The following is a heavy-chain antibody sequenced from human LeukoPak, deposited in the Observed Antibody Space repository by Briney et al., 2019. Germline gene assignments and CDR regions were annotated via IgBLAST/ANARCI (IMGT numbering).Heavy chain of an antibody. Sequence: PGGSLRLSCAASGFTFSSYAMNWVRQAPGKGLEWVSSISHSGSISYADSVKGRFTISRDNSKNTLYLQMSSLRAEDTAVYYCAELGITMIGGVWGKGTTVTISS. V-gene: IGHV3-23*01. J-gene: IGHJ6*04. CDR2: ISHSGSI. CDR1: GFTFSSYA. CDR3: AELGITMIGGV. D-gene: IGHD3-10*02.